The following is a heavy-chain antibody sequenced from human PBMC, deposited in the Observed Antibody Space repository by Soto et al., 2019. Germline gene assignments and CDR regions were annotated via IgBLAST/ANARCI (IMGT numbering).Heavy chain of an antibody. V-gene: IGHV3-30-3*01. CDR2: ISYDGSNR. D-gene: IGHD6-13*01. Sequence: PGGSLRLSCAASGFTFSSYAMHWVRQAPGKGLEWVAVISYDGSNRYYADSVKGRFTISRDNSKNTLYLQMNSLRAEDTAVYYCARDLRDSSSWYRVFDYWGQGTLVTVSS. CDR1: GFTFSSYA. CDR3: ARDLRDSSSWYRVFDY. J-gene: IGHJ4*02.